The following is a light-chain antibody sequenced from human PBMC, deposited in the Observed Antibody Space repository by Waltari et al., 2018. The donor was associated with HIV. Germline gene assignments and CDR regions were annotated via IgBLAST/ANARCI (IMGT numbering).Light chain of an antibody. Sequence: EIVLTQSPGTLSSSPGERATLSCRASQSVRSRSLAWYQQRPGQAPRLLISGASSRATGIPDRFSGSGSGTDFSLTISILEPEDFAVYYCQQYATSPRTFGQGTKVEIK. CDR3: QQYATSPRT. CDR2: GAS. J-gene: IGKJ1*01. V-gene: IGKV3-20*01. CDR1: QSVRSRS.